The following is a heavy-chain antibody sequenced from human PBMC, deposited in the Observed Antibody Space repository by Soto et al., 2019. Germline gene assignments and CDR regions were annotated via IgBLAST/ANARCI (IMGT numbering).Heavy chain of an antibody. V-gene: IGHV1-46*03. CDR3: ARDLRIAAAGTLYYYYMDV. J-gene: IGHJ6*03. CDR1: GYTFTSYY. Sequence: ASVKVSCKASGYTFTSYYMHWVRQAPGQGLEWMGIINPSGGGTSYAQKFQGRVTMTRDTSTSTVYMEMSSLRSEDTAVYYCARDLRIAAAGTLYYYYMDVWGKGTTVTVSS. D-gene: IGHD6-13*01. CDR2: INPSGGGT.